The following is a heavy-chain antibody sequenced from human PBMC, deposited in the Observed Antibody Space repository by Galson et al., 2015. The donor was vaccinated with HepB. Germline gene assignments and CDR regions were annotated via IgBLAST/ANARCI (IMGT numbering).Heavy chain of an antibody. J-gene: IGHJ4*02. CDR2: IKQDGSEK. CDR3: ARDARITMVRGVKWFDY. CDR1: EFTFSSYW. V-gene: IGHV3-7*03. Sequence: SLRLSCAAFEFTFSSYWMTWVHQAPGKGLEWVANIKQDGSEKYYVDSVKGRFTISRDNAENSLYLQMNSLRAEDTAVYYCARDARITMVRGVKWFDYWGQGTLVTVSS. D-gene: IGHD3-10*01.